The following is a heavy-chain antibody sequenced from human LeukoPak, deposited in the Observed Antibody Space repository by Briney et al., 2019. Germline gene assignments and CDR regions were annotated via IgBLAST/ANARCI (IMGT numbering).Heavy chain of an antibody. V-gene: IGHV4-59*01. D-gene: IGHD1-26*01. J-gene: IGHJ2*01. Sequence: SETLSLTCTVSGGSLSSYSWSWLRQPPGKGLEWIGYIYNSGSTNYNPSLKSRVTISLDTSKNQFSLKLTSVTAADTAVYYCARGARYFDLWGRGTLVTVSS. CDR3: ARGARYFDL. CDR1: GGSLSSYS. CDR2: IYNSGST.